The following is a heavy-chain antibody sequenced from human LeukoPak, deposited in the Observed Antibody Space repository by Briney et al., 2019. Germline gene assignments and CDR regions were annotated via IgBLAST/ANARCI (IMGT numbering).Heavy chain of an antibody. CDR1: GGSISSYY. J-gene: IGHJ6*02. V-gene: IGHV4-4*07. CDR2: IYTSGST. CDR3: ARGRGAVAGYYYYGMDV. Sequence: SKTLSLTCTVSGGSISSYYWSWIRQPAGKGLEWIGRIYTSGSTNYIPSLKSRVTMSVDTSKNQFSLKLSSVTAADTAVYYCARGRGAVAGYYYYGMDVWGQGTTVTVSS. D-gene: IGHD6-19*01.